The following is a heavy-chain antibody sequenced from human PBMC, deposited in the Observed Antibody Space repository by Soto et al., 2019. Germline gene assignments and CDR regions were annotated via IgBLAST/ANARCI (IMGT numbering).Heavy chain of an antibody. V-gene: IGHV3-23*01. CDR2: ISGSGGST. Sequence: GGSLRLSCAASGFTFSSYAMSWVRQAPGKGLEWVSAISGSGGSTYYADSVKGRFTISRDNSKNTLYLQMNSLRAEDTAVYYCAKAYPPYDYVWGSYRIAHDYYYGMDVWGQGTTVTVSS. CDR1: GFTFSSYA. CDR3: AKAYPPYDYVWGSYRIAHDYYYGMDV. J-gene: IGHJ6*02. D-gene: IGHD3-16*02.